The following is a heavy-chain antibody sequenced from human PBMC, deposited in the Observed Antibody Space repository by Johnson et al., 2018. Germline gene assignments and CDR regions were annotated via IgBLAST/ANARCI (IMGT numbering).Heavy chain of an antibody. V-gene: IGHV3-30-3*01. D-gene: IGHD1-26*01. J-gene: IGHJ1*01. CDR1: GFTFSNYA. CDR3: ERDHSGGYDEYFQH. Sequence: VQLVESGGGLVQPGGSLRLSCAASGFTFSNYAMHWVRQAPGKGLEWVALIPYDGSHQVYADSVKGRFTITRDNSKNTLNLQMNSLRAEDTAVYYCERDHSGGYDEYFQHWGQGTLVTVSS. CDR2: IPYDGSHQ.